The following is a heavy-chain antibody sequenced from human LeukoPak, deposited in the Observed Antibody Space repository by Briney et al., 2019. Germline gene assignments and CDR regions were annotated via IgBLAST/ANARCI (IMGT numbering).Heavy chain of an antibody. CDR2: IYYSGST. Sequence: SETLSLTCTVSGGSISSSTYYWGWIRQPPGKGLEWIGSIYYSGSTYYNPSLKGRVKIRVDTSKNLLSLKMTSVTAADTAIYYCAGGPSSLELLKNWGQGTLVTVSS. D-gene: IGHD1-7*01. J-gene: IGHJ4*02. CDR3: AGGPSSLELLKN. CDR1: GGSISSSTYY. V-gene: IGHV4-39*07.